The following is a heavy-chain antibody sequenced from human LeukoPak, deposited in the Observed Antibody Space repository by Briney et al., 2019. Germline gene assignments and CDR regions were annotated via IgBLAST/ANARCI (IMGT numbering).Heavy chain of an antibody. V-gene: IGHV1-69*05. CDR3: ARGYYDSSGYSDWFDP. CDR1: GGTFSSYA. J-gene: IGHJ5*02. D-gene: IGHD3-22*01. Sequence: GASVKVSCKASGGTFSSYAISWVRQAPGQGLEWMGGIIPIFGTANYAQKFQGRVTITTDESTSTAYMELSSLRSEDTAVYYCARGYYDSSGYSDWFDPWGQGTLVTVSS. CDR2: IIPIFGTA.